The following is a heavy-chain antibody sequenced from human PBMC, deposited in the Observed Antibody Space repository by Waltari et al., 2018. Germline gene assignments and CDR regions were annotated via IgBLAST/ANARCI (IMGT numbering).Heavy chain of an antibody. CDR2: INHSGNT. Sequence: QVHLQQWGEGLLKPSATLSLTCAVYGGSFSDSYWSWIRTPPGKGLEWIGEINHSGNTNYNPSLKSRVTTSVDTSKTQFSLKVTSVTAADTAVYYCARRRSLPHPYYFDYWGQGTLVTVSS. CDR1: GGSFSDSY. V-gene: IGHV4-34*01. J-gene: IGHJ4*02. CDR3: ARRRSLPHPYYFDY.